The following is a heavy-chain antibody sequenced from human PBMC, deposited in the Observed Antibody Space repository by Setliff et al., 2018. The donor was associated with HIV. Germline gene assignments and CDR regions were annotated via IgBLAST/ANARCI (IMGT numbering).Heavy chain of an antibody. J-gene: IGHJ4*02. V-gene: IGHV3-48*04. Sequence: PGGSLRLSCAASRFTFSTYSMNWVRQAPGKGLEWISYISSSGSTIYYADSVKGRFTISRDNAKSSLYLQMNSLRAEDTAVYYCARGVAAAGTDYWGQGTLVTVSS. CDR1: RFTFSTYS. CDR2: ISSSGSTI. CDR3: ARGVAAAGTDY. D-gene: IGHD6-13*01.